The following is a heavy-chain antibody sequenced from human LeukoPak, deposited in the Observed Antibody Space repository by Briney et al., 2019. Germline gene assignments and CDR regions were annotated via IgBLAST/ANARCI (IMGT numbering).Heavy chain of an antibody. J-gene: IGHJ3*02. CDR2: IHPNTGGT. V-gene: IGHV1-2*02. D-gene: IGHD3-10*01. CDR3: AEGELLLDFGMSDAFDI. CDR1: GSTLTGYY. Sequence: GASVKVSCKASGSTLTGYYMHWVRQAPGQRLVLLGRIHPNTGGTNYAQKFQGRVTITADESTSTAYMELSSLRSEDTAVYYCAEGELLLDFGMSDAFDIWGQGTMVTVSS.